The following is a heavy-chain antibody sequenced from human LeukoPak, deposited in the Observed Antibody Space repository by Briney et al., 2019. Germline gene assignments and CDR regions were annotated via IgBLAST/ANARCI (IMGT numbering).Heavy chain of an antibody. CDR3: ARTYCSGGSCYSPFDY. D-gene: IGHD2-15*01. CDR2: INPNSGGT. CDR1: GYTFTGYY. V-gene: IGHV1-2*04. J-gene: IGHJ4*02. Sequence: ASVKVSCKASGYTFTGYYMHWVRQAPGQGLEWMGWINPNSGGTNYAQKFQGWVTMTRNTSISTAYMELSSLRSEDTAVYYCARTYCSGGSCYSPFDYWGQGTLVTVSS.